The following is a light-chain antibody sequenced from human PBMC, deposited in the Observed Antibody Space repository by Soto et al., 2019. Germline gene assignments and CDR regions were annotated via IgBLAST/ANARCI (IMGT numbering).Light chain of an antibody. J-gene: IGLJ2*01. CDR3: QSYDSSLSVV. Sequence: QSVLTQPPSVSGAPGQRVTISCTGSSSNIGAGYDVHWYQQLPGTAPKLLIYGNSNRPSGVPDRFSGSKSGTSASLAITGLHAEDDADYYCQSYDSSLSVVFGGGTKLTVL. V-gene: IGLV1-40*01. CDR2: GNS. CDR1: SSNIGAGYD.